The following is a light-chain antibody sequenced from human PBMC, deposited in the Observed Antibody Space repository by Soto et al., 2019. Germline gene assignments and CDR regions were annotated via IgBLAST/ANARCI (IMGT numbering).Light chain of an antibody. CDR2: DVS. J-gene: IGLJ2*01. CDR3: CSYAGSYVV. Sequence: QSALTQPRSVSGSPGQSVTISCTGTSSDVGGYNYVSWYQQHPGKAPKLMIYDVSKRPSGVSDRFSGSKSGNTAALTISGLQAEDEADYYGCSYAGSYVVFGGGTKLTVL. CDR1: SSDVGGYNY. V-gene: IGLV2-11*01.